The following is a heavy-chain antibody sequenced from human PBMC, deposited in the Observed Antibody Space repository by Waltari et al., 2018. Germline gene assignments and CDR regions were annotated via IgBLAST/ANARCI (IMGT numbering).Heavy chain of an antibody. D-gene: IGHD2-15*01. J-gene: IGHJ5*02. CDR3: ARDQAIRVVAATSNWFDP. V-gene: IGHV4-39*07. Sequence: QLQLQESGPGLVKPSETLSLTCTVSGGSISSSSYYWGWIRQPPGKGLEWIGSIYYSGSTYYNPSLKSRVTISVDTSKNQFSLKLSSVTAADTAVYYCARDQAIRVVAATSNWFDPWGQGTLVTVSS. CDR1: GGSISSSSYY. CDR2: IYYSGST.